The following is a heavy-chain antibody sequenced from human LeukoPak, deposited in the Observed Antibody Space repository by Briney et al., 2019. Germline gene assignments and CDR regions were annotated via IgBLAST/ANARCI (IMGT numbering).Heavy chain of an antibody. Sequence: PSQTLSLTCTVSGGSISSGVYYWSCIRPPPGKGLEWIGYLYYSGSTYYNPSLKSRVTISVDTSKKQFSLKLSSVTAADTAVDYCARGAVDTAMASDYWGQGTLITVSS. CDR1: GGSISSGVYY. CDR2: LYYSGST. J-gene: IGHJ4*02. V-gene: IGHV4-31*03. CDR3: ARGAVDTAMASDY. D-gene: IGHD5-18*01.